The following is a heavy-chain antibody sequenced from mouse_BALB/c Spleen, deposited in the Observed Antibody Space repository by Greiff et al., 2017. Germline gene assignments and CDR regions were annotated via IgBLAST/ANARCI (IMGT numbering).Heavy chain of an antibody. CDR2: INPSSGYT. J-gene: IGHJ3*01. D-gene: IGHD2-4*01. CDR1: GYTFTSYT. Sequence: VKLMESGAELARPGASVKMSCKASGYTFTSYTMHWVKQRPGQGLEWIGYINPSSGYTNYNQKFKDKATLTADKSSSTAYMQLSSLTSEDSAVYYCAKLMGYDYDAWFAYWGQGTLVTVSA. V-gene: IGHV1-4*01. CDR3: AKLMGYDYDAWFAY.